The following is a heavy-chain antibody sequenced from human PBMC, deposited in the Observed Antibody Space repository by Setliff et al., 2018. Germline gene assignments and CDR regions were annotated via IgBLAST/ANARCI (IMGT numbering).Heavy chain of an antibody. CDR2: INHSGSP. D-gene: IGHD3-22*01. V-gene: IGHV4-34*01. CDR3: RVWVDMIEVDS. CDR1: GGSFTNYY. J-gene: IGHJ4*02. Sequence: SETLSLTCTVYGGSFTNYYWGWIRQSPGKGLEWIGEINHSGSTNWIGEINHSGSPNYDPSLKSRVTMSVDTSKNQFSLKLTSVTAADTAVYYCRVWVDMIEVDSWAQGTLVTVSS.